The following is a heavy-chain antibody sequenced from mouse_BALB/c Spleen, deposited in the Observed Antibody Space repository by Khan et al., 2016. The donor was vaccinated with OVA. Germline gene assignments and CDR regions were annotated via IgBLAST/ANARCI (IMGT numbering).Heavy chain of an antibody. V-gene: IGHV1-77*01. Sequence: VQLQESGPELVKPGASVKMSCKASGYTFTDYVMNWVKQRNGQGLEWIGQIYPGSDSTYYNEKFKGKATLNADRSSSTAYMQLSNLTSEDSSVYFCARAGWDVFAYWGQGTLVTVSA. CDR1: GYTFTDYV. CDR2: IYPGSDST. CDR3: ARAGWDVFAY. D-gene: IGHD4-1*01. J-gene: IGHJ3*01.